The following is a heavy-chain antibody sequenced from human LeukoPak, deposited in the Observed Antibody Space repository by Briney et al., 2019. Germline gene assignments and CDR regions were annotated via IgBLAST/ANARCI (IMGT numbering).Heavy chain of an antibody. CDR1: VWTFTSYG. Sequence: ASVKVSCKGSVWTFTSYGISWVRQAPGQGLEWLGWISSYNGNTNYAQKLQGRVTMTTDTSTSTAYMELRSLRSDDTAVYYCARAPGTMVRGVIRDWGQGTLVTVSS. D-gene: IGHD3-10*01. CDR3: ARAPGTMVRGVIRD. V-gene: IGHV1-18*01. J-gene: IGHJ4*02. CDR2: ISSYNGNT.